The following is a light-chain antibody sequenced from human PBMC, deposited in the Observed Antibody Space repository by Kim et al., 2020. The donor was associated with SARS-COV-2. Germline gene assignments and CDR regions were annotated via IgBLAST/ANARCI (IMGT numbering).Light chain of an antibody. CDR2: GAS. Sequence: DIQMTQSPSSLSASVGDRVTITCRASQDISNSLAWFQQKPGKAPKSLIFGASSMQSGVPSKFSGSGSRTDFTLTISSLQPEDFATYYCQLYNSHPRAFGQGTKLEI. V-gene: IGKV1-16*02. J-gene: IGKJ2*01. CDR1: QDISNS. CDR3: QLYNSHPRA.